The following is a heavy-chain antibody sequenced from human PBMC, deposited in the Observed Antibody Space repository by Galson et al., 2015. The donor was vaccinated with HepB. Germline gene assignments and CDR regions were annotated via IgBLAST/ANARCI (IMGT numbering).Heavy chain of an antibody. CDR1: GYTFTSYG. V-gene: IGHV7-4-1*02. J-gene: IGHJ2*01. D-gene: IGHD6-13*01. CDR3: ARGSWATTPWYFDL. CDR2: INTNTGNT. Sequence: SVKVPCKASGYTFTSYGMNWVRQAPGQGLEWMGWINTNTGNTTYAQCFTGRFVFSLDTSVSTAYLQMSSLKAEDTAVYYCARGSWATTPWYFDLWGRGTLVTVSS.